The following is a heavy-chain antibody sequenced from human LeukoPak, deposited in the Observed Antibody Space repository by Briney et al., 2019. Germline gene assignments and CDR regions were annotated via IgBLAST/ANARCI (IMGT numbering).Heavy chain of an antibody. CDR1: GFTFDDYA. CDR2: ISSDGSWT. Sequence: GGSLRLSCAASGFTFDDYAMHWVRQAPGKGLVWVSRISSDGSWTSYADSVKGRFTISRDNAKNTLYLQMNSLRAEDTAVYYCALMDVWGKGTTVTVSS. V-gene: IGHV3-74*01. CDR3: ALMDV. J-gene: IGHJ6*03.